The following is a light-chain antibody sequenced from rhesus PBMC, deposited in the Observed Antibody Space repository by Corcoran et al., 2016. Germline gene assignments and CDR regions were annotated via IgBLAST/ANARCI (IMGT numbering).Light chain of an antibody. Sequence: DIVMTQTPLSLPVTPGEPASISCRSSQSLLDSDGYTHLHWYLQKPGLSPLLLISLGSNRASGVPDRFSGSGSGTDFTLKISRVEAEDVGVYYCMQTLQTPPYSFGQGTKVEIK. CDR3: MQTLQTPPYS. CDR1: QSLLDSDGYTH. CDR2: LGS. V-gene: IGKV2-78*01. J-gene: IGKJ2*01.